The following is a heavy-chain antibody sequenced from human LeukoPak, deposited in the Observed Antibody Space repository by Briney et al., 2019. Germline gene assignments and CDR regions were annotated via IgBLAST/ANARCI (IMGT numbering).Heavy chain of an antibody. D-gene: IGHD5-18*01. J-gene: IGHJ4*02. V-gene: IGHV4-59*08. CDR2: IDYTGST. CDR1: GGSIRSYY. CDR3: ARQGGYTNVYPFDS. Sequence: SETLFLTCSVSGGSIRSYYWSWIRQPPGNGLEWIGYIDYTGSTNYNPSLKSRVSISGDTSKNQFSLKLTSVTAADTAVYYCARQGGYTNVYPFDSWGPGTLVTVSS.